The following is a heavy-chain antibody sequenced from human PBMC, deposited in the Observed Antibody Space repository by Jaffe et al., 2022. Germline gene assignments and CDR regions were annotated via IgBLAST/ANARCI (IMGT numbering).Heavy chain of an antibody. D-gene: IGHD1-26*01. CDR1: GYSISSGYY. CDR2: IYHSGST. J-gene: IGHJ4*02. V-gene: IGHV4-38-2*01. Sequence: QVQLQESGPGLVKPSETLSLMCAVSGYSISSGYYWGWIRQPPGKGLEWIGIIYHSGSTYYNPSLKSRVTISVDTTKNQFSLKLSSVTAADTAVYYCARKVGATHVAWYFDYWGQGTLVTVSS. CDR3: ARKVGATHVAWYFDY.